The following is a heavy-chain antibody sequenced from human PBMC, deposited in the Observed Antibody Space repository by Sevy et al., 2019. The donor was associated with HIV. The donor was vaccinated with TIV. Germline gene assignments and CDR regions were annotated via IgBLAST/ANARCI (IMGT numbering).Heavy chain of an antibody. Sequence: RGCLRLSCAASGFTFSDYYMSWIRQAPGKGLERISYISGSSSAIVYADSVKGRFAISRNNAKNSLYLHMDNLRAEDTALYFCVGRAYSSAYSWSYHFDYWGQGTLVNVSS. CDR3: VGRAYSSAYSWSYHFDY. CDR1: GFTFSDYY. D-gene: IGHD5-18*01. V-gene: IGHV3-11*01. J-gene: IGHJ4*02. CDR2: ISGSSSAI.